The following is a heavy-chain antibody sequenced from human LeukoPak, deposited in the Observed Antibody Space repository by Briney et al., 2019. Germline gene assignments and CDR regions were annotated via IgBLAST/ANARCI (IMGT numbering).Heavy chain of an antibody. V-gene: IGHV3-33*06. CDR1: GFTFSNFG. CDR3: AKFPYYYDSSGYAFYYYMDV. CDR2: IGYDGFNK. Sequence: GGSLRLSCAASGFTFSNFGMHWVRQAPGKGLEWEAGIGYDGFNKYYADSVKGQFTVSRDNSKNTLYLQINSLRAEDTAVYYCAKFPYYYDSSGYAFYYYMDVWGKGTTVTVSS. J-gene: IGHJ6*03. D-gene: IGHD3-22*01.